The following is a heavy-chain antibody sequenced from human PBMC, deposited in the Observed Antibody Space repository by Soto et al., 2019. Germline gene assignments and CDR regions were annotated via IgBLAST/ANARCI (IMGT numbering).Heavy chain of an antibody. D-gene: IGHD1-7*01. CDR1: GFTFSSYW. J-gene: IGHJ6*02. Sequence: ETLRLSCAASGFTFSSYWMGWVRQAPGKGLEWVANIKQDGSEKYYVDSVKGRFTISRDNAKNSLYLQMNSLRAEDTAVYYCARGGTPTELSYYYYGMDVWGQGTTVTVSS. CDR3: ARGGTPTELSYYYYGMDV. CDR2: IKQDGSEK. V-gene: IGHV3-7*01.